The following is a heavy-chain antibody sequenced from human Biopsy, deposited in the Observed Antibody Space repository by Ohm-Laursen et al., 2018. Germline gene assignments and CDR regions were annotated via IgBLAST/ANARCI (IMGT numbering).Heavy chain of an antibody. CDR1: GFNFRDYA. CDR3: ARDGEAKYCKHGVCPSDF. D-gene: IGHD2-8*01. V-gene: IGHV3-21*01. CDR2: ISASGNHI. J-gene: IGHJ4*02. Sequence: GSLRLSCTASGFNFRDYAMSWVRQAPGKGLEWVSSISASGNHIYYTDSVMGRFTVSRDNGNNSVYLQMNSLTVEDTAVYYCARDGEAKYCKHGVCPSDFWGQGTLVTVSS.